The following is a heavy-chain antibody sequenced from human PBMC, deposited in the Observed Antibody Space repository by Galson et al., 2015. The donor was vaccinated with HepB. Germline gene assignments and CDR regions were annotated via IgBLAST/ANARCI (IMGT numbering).Heavy chain of an antibody. Sequence: SLRLSCAASGFTFSTYAFNWVRQAPGKGLEWVSSINSVRSHIYYGDSMKGRFSISRDDAKNSLYLQMNSLRAEDTAVYYCTRAGCSGNSCYLRSSADDLWGQGTLVTVSS. D-gene: IGHD2-15*01. J-gene: IGHJ5*02. V-gene: IGHV3-21*01. CDR3: TRAGCSGNSCYLRSSADDL. CDR1: GFTFSTYA. CDR2: INSVRSHI.